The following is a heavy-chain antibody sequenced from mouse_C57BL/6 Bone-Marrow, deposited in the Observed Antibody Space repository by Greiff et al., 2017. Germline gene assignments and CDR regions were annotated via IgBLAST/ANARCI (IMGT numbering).Heavy chain of an antibody. CDR3: ARWLPYYYARDY. CDR2: IHPNSGST. J-gene: IGHJ4*01. V-gene: IGHV1-64*01. Sequence: QVQLQQPGAELVKPGASVKLSCKASGYTFTSYWMHWVKQRPGQGLEWIGMIHPNSGSTNYNEKFKSKATLTVDKSASTAYMPLSILPSEDSAVYYCARWLPYYYARDYWGRGTSVTVSS. CDR1: GYTFTSYW. D-gene: IGHD2-2*01.